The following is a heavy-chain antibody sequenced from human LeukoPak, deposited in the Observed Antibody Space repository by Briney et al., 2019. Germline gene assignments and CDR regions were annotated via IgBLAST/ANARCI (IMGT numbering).Heavy chain of an antibody. J-gene: IGHJ4*02. CDR3: ARHFDF. Sequence: SETLSLTCSVSGGSISSSSYYWGWIRQPPGKGLEWTGTIYYSGSTYYNPSLKSRVAISADTSKNQFSLKLNSVTAADTAVYYCARHFDFWGQGTPVIVSS. V-gene: IGHV4-39*01. CDR1: GGSISSSSYY. CDR2: IYYSGST.